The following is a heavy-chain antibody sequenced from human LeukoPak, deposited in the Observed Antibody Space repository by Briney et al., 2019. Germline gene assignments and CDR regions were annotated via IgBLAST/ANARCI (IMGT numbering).Heavy chain of an antibody. CDR1: GYRFTSYW. CDR2: IYPGDSDT. V-gene: IGHV5-51*01. Sequence: GGSPEISFKGSGYRFTSYWIGWVRPMPGKGLEWMGIIYPGDSDTRYSPSFQGQVTISADKSISTAYLQWSSLKASDTAMYYCARLKIGGSGSYRYFWDYWGQGTLVTVSS. J-gene: IGHJ4*02. D-gene: IGHD1-26*01. CDR3: ARLKIGGSGSYRYFWDY.